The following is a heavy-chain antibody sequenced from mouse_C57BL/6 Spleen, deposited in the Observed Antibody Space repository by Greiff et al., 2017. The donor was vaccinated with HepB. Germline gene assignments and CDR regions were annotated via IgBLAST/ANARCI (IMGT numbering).Heavy chain of an antibody. CDR2: IDPSDSYT. Sequence: QVQLQQSGAELVKPGASVKLSCKASGYTFTSYWMQWVKQRPGQGLEWIGEIDPSDSYTNYNQKFKGKATLTVDTSSSTAYLQLSSLTSEDSAVYYCARGTYYSNSFDYWGQGTTLTVSS. D-gene: IGHD2-5*01. V-gene: IGHV1-50*01. CDR3: ARGTYYSNSFDY. CDR1: GYTFTSYW. J-gene: IGHJ2*01.